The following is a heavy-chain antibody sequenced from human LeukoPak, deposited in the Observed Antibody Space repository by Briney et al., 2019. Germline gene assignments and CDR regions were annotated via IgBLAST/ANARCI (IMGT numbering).Heavy chain of an antibody. CDR1: GGTFSSYA. Sequence: SVKVSCKASGGTFSSYAISWVRQAPGQGLEWMGGIIPIFGTANYAQKFQGRVTITADESTSTAYMELSSLKSEDTAVYYCARIFCGSTSCYGFFSGMDVWGQGTTATVSS. D-gene: IGHD2-2*01. CDR3: ARIFCGSTSCYGFFSGMDV. J-gene: IGHJ6*02. CDR2: IIPIFGTA. V-gene: IGHV1-69*01.